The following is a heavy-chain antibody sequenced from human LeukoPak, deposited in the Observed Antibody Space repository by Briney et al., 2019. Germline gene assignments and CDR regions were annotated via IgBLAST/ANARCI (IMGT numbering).Heavy chain of an antibody. CDR1: GYTFTSYG. CDR3: AREWTYYYDSSGYPGGNDY. J-gene: IGHJ4*02. Sequence: ASVKVSCKASGYTFTSYGISWVRQAPGQGLEWMGWISAYNGNTNYAQKLQGRVTMTTDTSTSTAYMELRSLRSDDTAVYYCAREWTYYYDSSGYPGGNDYWSQGTLVTVSS. CDR2: ISAYNGNT. D-gene: IGHD3-22*01. V-gene: IGHV1-18*01.